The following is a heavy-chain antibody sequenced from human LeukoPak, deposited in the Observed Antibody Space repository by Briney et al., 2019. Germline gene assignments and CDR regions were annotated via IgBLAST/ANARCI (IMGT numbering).Heavy chain of an antibody. CDR1: GGSISSYY. CDR3: ARQEQQLIYNWFDP. V-gene: IGHV4-59*01. CDR2: IYYSGST. J-gene: IGHJ5*02. Sequence: PSETLSLTCTVSGGSISSYYWTWIRQPPGKGLEWIGHIYYSGSTNYNPSLKSPVTISVDTSKNQFSLKLSSVTAADTAVYYCARQEQQLIYNWFDPWGQGTLVTVSS. D-gene: IGHD6-13*01.